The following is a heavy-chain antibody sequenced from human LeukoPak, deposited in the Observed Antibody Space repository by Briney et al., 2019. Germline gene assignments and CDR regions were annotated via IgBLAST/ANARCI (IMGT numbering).Heavy chain of an antibody. Sequence: GGSLRLSCAASGFTFSNAWMSWVRQAPGKGLEWVGRIKSKTDGCTTDYAAPVKGRFTISRDDSKNTLYLQMNSLKTEDTAVYYCTTHDFWSGYYNFDYWGQGTLVTVSS. J-gene: IGHJ4*02. D-gene: IGHD3-3*01. CDR2: IKSKTDGCTT. V-gene: IGHV3-15*01. CDR1: GFTFSNAW. CDR3: TTHDFWSGYYNFDY.